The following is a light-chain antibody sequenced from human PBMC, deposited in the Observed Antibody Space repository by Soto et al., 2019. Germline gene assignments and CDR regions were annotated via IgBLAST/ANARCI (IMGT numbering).Light chain of an antibody. CDR1: QSVSSY. J-gene: IGKJ5*01. CDR2: DAS. CDR3: QQRSNWPIT. Sequence: EIVLTHSAATLSLSPGESATLSCRASQSVSSYLAWYQQKPGQAPRLLIYDASNRATGIPARFSGSGSGTNFTLTTSSLDPEDFAVYYCQQRSNWPITFGQGTRLEI. V-gene: IGKV3-11*01.